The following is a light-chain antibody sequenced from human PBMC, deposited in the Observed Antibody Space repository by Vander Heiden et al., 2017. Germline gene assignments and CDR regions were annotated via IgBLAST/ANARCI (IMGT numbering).Light chain of an antibody. CDR3: AAWDDSLSGRV. J-gene: IGLJ3*02. V-gene: IGLV1-47*01. Sequence: QSVLTHPPSPSGTPGQRVTISCSGSSSNIGSHYVFWYQQLPGTAPQLLIYRNNQRPSGVPDRFSGSKSGTSASLAISGLRSEDEADYYCAAWDDSLSGRVFGGGTKLTVL. CDR1: SSNIGSHY. CDR2: RNN.